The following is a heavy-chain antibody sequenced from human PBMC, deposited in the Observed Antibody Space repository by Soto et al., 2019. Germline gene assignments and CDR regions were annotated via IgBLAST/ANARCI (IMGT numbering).Heavy chain of an antibody. CDR3: ERDEPHYYAAGSYKH. CDR1: GFTFSGYW. V-gene: IGHV3-7*01. Sequence: PGGSLRLSCVGSGFTFSGYWVTWVRQVPGQGPEWVANINTDGNERYYVDFVEGRFSISRDNAKRSVYLEMNRLRADDTAVYFCERDEPHYYAAGSYKHWGRGTLVTVSS. J-gene: IGHJ4*02. CDR2: INTDGNER. D-gene: IGHD3-16*01.